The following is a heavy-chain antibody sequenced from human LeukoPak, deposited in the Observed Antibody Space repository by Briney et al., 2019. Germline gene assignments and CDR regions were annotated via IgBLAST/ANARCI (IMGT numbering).Heavy chain of an antibody. CDR1: GFTFSNAW. CDR3: TTDFAYGDTSSYYFDY. D-gene: IGHD4-17*01. V-gene: IGHV3-15*01. Sequence: GGSLRLSCAASGFTFSNAWMSWVRQAPGKGLEWVGRIKSKTDGGTTDYAAPVKGGFTISRDDSKNTLYLQMNSLKTEDTAVYYCTTDFAYGDTSSYYFDYWGQGTLVTVSS. J-gene: IGHJ4*02. CDR2: IKSKTDGGTT.